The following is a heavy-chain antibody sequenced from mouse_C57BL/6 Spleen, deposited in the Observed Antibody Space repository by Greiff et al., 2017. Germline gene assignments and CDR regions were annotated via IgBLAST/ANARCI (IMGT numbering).Heavy chain of an antibody. V-gene: IGHV5-6*01. CDR1: GFTFSSYG. D-gene: IGHD1-1*01. CDR2: ISSGGSYT. Sequence: EVKLVESGGDLVKPGGSLKLSCAASGFTFSSYGMSWVRQTPDKRLEWVATISSGGSYTYYPDSVKGRFTISRDNAKNTLYLQMSSLKSEDTAMYYCARHQLLDGSSYAAYFDVWGTGTTVTVSS. J-gene: IGHJ1*03. CDR3: ARHQLLDGSSYAAYFDV.